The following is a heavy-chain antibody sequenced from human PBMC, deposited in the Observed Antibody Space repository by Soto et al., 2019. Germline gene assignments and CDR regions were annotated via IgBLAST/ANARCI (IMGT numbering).Heavy chain of an antibody. V-gene: IGHV3-30-3*01. CDR3: ARDHGVGELDY. CDR1: GFTFSSYA. D-gene: IGHD1-26*01. Sequence: QVQLVESGGGVVQPGRSLRLSCAASGFTFSSYAMHWVRQAPGKGLEWVAVISYDGSNKYYADSVKGRFTISRDNSKNTLYLQMNSLRAEDTAVYYCARDHGVGELDYWGRGTLVTVSS. J-gene: IGHJ4*02. CDR2: ISYDGSNK.